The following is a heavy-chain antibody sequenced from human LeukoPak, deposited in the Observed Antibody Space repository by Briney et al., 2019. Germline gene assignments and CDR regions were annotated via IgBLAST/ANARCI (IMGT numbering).Heavy chain of an antibody. Sequence: GGSLRLSCAASGFTFSSYNMNWVRQAPGKGREWVSSISSGSSYIYYADSVKGRFTISRDNAKNTLYLQMNSLRAEDTAVYYCARGEYSSSSGVYYYYMDVWGKGTTVTVSS. CDR1: GFTFSSYN. V-gene: IGHV3-21*04. J-gene: IGHJ6*03. CDR2: ISSGSSYI. CDR3: ARGEYSSSSGVYYYYMDV. D-gene: IGHD6-6*01.